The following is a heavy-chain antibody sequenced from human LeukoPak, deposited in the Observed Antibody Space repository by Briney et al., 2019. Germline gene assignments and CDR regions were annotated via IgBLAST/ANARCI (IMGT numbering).Heavy chain of an antibody. CDR1: GGSINSYD. V-gene: IGHV4-59*12. D-gene: IGHD3-16*01. CDR3: ARDRPPLAWGDYYDGMDV. Sequence: PSETLSLTCTVSGGSINSYDWSWIRHPPGKGREGIGYIHYSGSTNYNPSLKSRVTISVDTAKNQFFLKLNSVTAADTAVYYCARDRPPLAWGDYYDGMDVWGQGTTVTVSS. CDR2: IHYSGST. J-gene: IGHJ6*02.